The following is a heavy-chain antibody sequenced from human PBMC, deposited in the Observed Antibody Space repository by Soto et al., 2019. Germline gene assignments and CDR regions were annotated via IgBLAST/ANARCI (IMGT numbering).Heavy chain of an antibody. J-gene: IGHJ4*02. V-gene: IGHV4-31*03. CDR2: SYYSGST. CDR3: ARGAYSSSWYRSGLPPTYFDY. Sequence: QVQLQESGPGLVKPSQTLSLTCTVSGGSISSGGYYWSWIRQHPGKGLEWIGYSYYSGSTYYNPSRTSRVTISANTSKNQFSLELSSVTAADTAVYDCARGAYSSSWYRSGLPPTYFDYWGQGTLVTVSS. D-gene: IGHD6-13*01. CDR1: GGSISSGGYY.